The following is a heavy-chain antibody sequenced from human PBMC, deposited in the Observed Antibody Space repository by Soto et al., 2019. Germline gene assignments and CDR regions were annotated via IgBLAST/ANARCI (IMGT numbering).Heavy chain of an antibody. CDR2: INAGNGNT. D-gene: IGHD3-3*01. CDR3: ARVTYYDFWSGYFDWRDNWFDP. J-gene: IGHJ5*02. Sequence: ASVKVSCKASGYTFTSYAMHLVRQAPGQRLEWMGWINAGNGNTKYSQKFQGRVTITRDTSASTAYMELSSLRSEDTAVYYCARVTYYDFWSGYFDWRDNWFDPWGQGTLVTVSS. CDR1: GYTFTSYA. V-gene: IGHV1-3*01.